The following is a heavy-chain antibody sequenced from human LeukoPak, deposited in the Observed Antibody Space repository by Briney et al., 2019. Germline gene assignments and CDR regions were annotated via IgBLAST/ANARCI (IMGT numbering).Heavy chain of an antibody. V-gene: IGHV1-2*02. J-gene: IGHJ3*02. CDR2: INPNSGGT. Sequence: GASVRVSCKASGYTFTGYYMHWVRQAPGQGLEWMGWINPNSGGTNYAQKFQGRVTMTRDTSISTAYMELSRLRSDDTAVYYCARSITVTNAFDIWGQGTMVTVSS. CDR1: GYTFTGYY. CDR3: ARSITVTNAFDI. D-gene: IGHD4-17*01.